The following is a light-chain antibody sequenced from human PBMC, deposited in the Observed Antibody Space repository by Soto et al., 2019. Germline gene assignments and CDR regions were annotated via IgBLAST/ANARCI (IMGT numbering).Light chain of an antibody. J-gene: IGLJ1*01. CDR1: SSDIWSSNL. V-gene: IGLV2-23*01. Sequence: SALTQPASVSGSPGQSITISCSGTSSDIWSSNLVSWYQQHPGKAPKLIIFEGDRRPSGVSGRFSGSKSGNTASLTISGLQAEDEADYYCCSFARSTTFYVFGTGTKLTVL. CDR3: CSFARSTTFYV. CDR2: EGD.